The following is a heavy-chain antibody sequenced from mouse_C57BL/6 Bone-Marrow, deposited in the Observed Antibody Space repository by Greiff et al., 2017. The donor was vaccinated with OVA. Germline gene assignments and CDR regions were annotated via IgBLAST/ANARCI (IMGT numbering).Heavy chain of an antibody. D-gene: IGHD1-1*01. Sequence: EVMLVESGGGLVKPGGSLKLSCAASGFTFSSYAMSWVRQTPEKRLEWVATISDGGSYTYYPDNVKGRFTISRDNAKHNLYLQMSHLKSEDTAMYYCARDHYGSSLYFDYWGQGTTLTVSS. V-gene: IGHV5-4*01. CDR1: GFTFSSYA. CDR3: ARDHYGSSLYFDY. J-gene: IGHJ2*01. CDR2: ISDGGSYT.